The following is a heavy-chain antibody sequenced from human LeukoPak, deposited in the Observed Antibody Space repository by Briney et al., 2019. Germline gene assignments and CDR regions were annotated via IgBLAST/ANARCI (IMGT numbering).Heavy chain of an antibody. CDR2: INPNSGDT. CDR3: GRDLGAVDY. J-gene: IGHJ4*02. V-gene: IGHV1-2*02. D-gene: IGHD4/OR15-4a*01. CDR1: GYTFTGYY. Sequence: EASVKVSCKTSGYTFTGYYMHWVRQAPGQGLEWMGWINPNSGDTNYAQKFQGRVTMTRDTSISTAYMELNRLRSDDTAVYYCGRDLGAVDYWGQGTLVTVSS.